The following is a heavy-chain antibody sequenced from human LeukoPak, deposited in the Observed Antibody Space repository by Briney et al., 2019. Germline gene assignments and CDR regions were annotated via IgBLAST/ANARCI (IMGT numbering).Heavy chain of an antibody. CDR2: ISSSGSTI. J-gene: IGHJ4*02. D-gene: IGHD3-16*01. V-gene: IGHV3-11*01. CDR3: AKDGSSHSNMLTAYDY. Sequence: GGSLRLSCAASGFTFSDYYMSWIRQAPGKGLEWVSYISSSGSTIYYADSVKGRFTISRDNAKNSLYLQMNSLRPEDTALYYCAKDGSSHSNMLTAYDYWGQGTLVTVSS. CDR1: GFTFSDYY.